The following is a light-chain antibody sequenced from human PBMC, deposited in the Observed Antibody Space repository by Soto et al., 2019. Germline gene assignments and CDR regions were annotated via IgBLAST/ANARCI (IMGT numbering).Light chain of an antibody. J-gene: IGKJ2*01. CDR2: AAS. Sequence: DIPMTQSPSSLSASVGDRVTITCRASQSITSYLNWYQQKPGKAPKLLIYAASRSQSGVPSRFSGSGSGTDFTLTISSLQPEDFATYYCHQSYNTPYTFGQGTKLEIK. V-gene: IGKV1-39*01. CDR1: QSITSY. CDR3: HQSYNTPYT.